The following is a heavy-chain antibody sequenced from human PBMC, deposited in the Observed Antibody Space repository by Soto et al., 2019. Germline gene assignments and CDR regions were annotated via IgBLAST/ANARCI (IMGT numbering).Heavy chain of an antibody. Sequence: GGPLRLSCAASGFTFSSYWMSWVRQAPGKGLEWVANIRQDGTEKYYVDSVKGRFTISRDNAKNSLYLQMNSLRAEDTAVYYCARAYRPLHSWYYFDYWGQGTLVTVSS. V-gene: IGHV3-7*05. D-gene: IGHD6-13*01. CDR1: GFTFSSYW. CDR3: ARAYRPLHSWYYFDY. CDR2: IRQDGTEK. J-gene: IGHJ4*02.